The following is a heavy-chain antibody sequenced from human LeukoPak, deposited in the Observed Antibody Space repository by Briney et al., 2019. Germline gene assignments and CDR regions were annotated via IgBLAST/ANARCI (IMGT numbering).Heavy chain of an antibody. CDR2: ISYDGSNK. Sequence: PGGSLRLSCAAYGFTFSSYAMHWVRQAPGKGLEWVAVISYDGSNKYYADSVKGRFTISRDNSKNTLYLQMNSLRAEDTAVYYCASPYSGSYSMWFDPWGQGTLVTVSS. V-gene: IGHV3-30*04. J-gene: IGHJ5*02. CDR3: ASPYSGSYSMWFDP. D-gene: IGHD1-26*01. CDR1: GFTFSSYA.